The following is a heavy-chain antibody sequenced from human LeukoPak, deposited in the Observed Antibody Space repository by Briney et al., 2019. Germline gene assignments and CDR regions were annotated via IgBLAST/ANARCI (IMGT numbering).Heavy chain of an antibody. CDR2: INPSGGST. Sequence: GASVKVSCKASGYTSTSYYMHWVRQAPGQGLEWMGIINPSGGSTSYAQKFQGRVTMTRDTSTSTVYMELSSLRSEDTAVYYCARERPPPRIYGSGSYARWFDPWGQGTLVTVSS. V-gene: IGHV1-46*01. CDR1: GYTSTSYY. J-gene: IGHJ5*02. CDR3: ARERPPPRIYGSGSYARWFDP. D-gene: IGHD3-10*01.